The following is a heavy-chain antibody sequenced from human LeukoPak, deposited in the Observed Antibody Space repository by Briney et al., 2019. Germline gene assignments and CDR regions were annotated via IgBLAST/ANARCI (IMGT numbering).Heavy chain of an antibody. CDR1: GFTFSSYS. V-gene: IGHV3-48*04. CDR2: ISSSSSTI. Sequence: GGSLRLSCAASGFTFSSYSMNWVRQAPGKGLEWVSYISSSSSTIYYADSVKGRFTTSRDNAKNSLYLQMNSLRAEDTAVYYCARVCSSTSCYDAFDIWGQGIMVTVSS. D-gene: IGHD2-2*01. CDR3: ARVCSSTSCYDAFDI. J-gene: IGHJ3*02.